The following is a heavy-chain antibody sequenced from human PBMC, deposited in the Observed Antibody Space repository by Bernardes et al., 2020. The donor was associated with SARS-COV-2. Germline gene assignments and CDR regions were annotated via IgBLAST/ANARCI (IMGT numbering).Heavy chain of an antibody. D-gene: IGHD3-10*01. J-gene: IGHJ3*02. CDR1: GFTFSSYA. CDR2: ISYDGSNK. CDR3: ARDDESITDRAFDI. V-gene: IGHV3-30-3*01. Sequence: GGSLRLSCAASGFTFSSYAMHWVRQAPGKGLEWVAVISYDGSNKYYADSVKGRFTISRDNSKNTLYLQMNSLRAEDTAVYYCARDDESITDRAFDIWGQGTMVTVSS.